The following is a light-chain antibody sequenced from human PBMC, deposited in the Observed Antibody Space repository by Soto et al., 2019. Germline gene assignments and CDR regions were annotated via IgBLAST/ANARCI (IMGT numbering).Light chain of an antibody. CDR3: TSYTTSNSPLV. CDR2: DVN. CDR1: SSDVGAYDY. Sequence: QSALTQPASVSESPGQSITISCTGTSSDVGAYDYVSWYQQHPGKAPKLMIYDVNNRPSGVSNRFSGSKSGNTASLTISGLQAEDEADYYCTSYTTSNSPLVFGGGTKLTVL. V-gene: IGLV2-14*03. J-gene: IGLJ3*02.